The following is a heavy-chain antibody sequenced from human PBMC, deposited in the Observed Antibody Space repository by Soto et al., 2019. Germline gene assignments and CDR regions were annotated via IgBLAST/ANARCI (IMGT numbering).Heavy chain of an antibody. D-gene: IGHD3-10*01. J-gene: IGHJ4*02. V-gene: IGHV3-30*18. Sequence: GGSLRLSCAASGFTFSSYGMHWVRQAPGKGLEWVAVISYDGSNKYYADSVKGRFTISRDNSKNTLYLQMNSLRAEDTAVYYCAKDRSLVRGTMPDWGQGTLVPVYS. CDR1: GFTFSSYG. CDR3: AKDRSLVRGTMPD. CDR2: ISYDGSNK.